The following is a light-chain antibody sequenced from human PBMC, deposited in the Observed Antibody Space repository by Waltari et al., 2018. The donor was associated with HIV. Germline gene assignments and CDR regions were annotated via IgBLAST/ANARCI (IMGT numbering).Light chain of an antibody. CDR2: EVT. V-gene: IGLV2-8*01. CDR3: SSYAGSNTFV. CDR1: SSDVGGYNY. J-gene: IGLJ1*01. Sequence: QSALTQPPSASGSPGQSVTLSCTGTSSDVGGYNYVSWYQQHPDKAPKLMIYEVTKRPSGVPDRFSGSKSGNTASLTISGLQAEDEADYYCSSYAGSNTFVFGTGTKVTVL.